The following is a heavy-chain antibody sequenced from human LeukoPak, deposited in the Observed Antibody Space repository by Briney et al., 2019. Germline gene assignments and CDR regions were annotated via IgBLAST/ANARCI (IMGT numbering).Heavy chain of an antibody. Sequence: SETLSLTCTVSGGSISSYYWSWIRQPPGKGLEWIGYIYYSGSTNYNPSLKSRVTISVDTSKNQFSLKLSSVTAADTAVYYCARHRTARGRGWFDPWGQGTLVTVSS. CDR1: GGSISSYY. V-gene: IGHV4-59*08. J-gene: IGHJ5*02. CDR3: ARHRTARGRGWFDP. D-gene: IGHD1-1*01. CDR2: IYYSGST.